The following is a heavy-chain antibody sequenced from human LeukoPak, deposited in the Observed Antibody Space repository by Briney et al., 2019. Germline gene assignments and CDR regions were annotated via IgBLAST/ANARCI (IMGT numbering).Heavy chain of an antibody. D-gene: IGHD1-20*01. J-gene: IGHJ5*02. Sequence: SETLSLTCTVSGGSISSYYWGWIRQPPGKGLEWIGSIYYSGSTYYNPSLKSRVTISVDTSKNQFSLKLSSVTAADTAVYYCARHEVYHRFDPWGQGTLVTVSS. CDR2: IYYSGST. CDR3: ARHEVYHRFDP. CDR1: GGSISSYY. V-gene: IGHV4-39*01.